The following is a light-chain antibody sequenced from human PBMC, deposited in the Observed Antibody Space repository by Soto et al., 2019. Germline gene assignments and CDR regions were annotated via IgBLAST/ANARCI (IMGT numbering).Light chain of an antibody. CDR2: GAT. CDR3: HHYGGSPRAT. J-gene: IGKJ5*01. V-gene: IGKV3-20*01. CDR1: QSVGSSQ. Sequence: EIVLTQSPGTLSLSPGERVRLCCRASQSVGSSQIAWYQHKPGQAPRLLIYGATSRATGIPDRFSGSGSGTDFTLTITSLEPEDFAVFYCHHYGGSPRATFGQGTRLEIK.